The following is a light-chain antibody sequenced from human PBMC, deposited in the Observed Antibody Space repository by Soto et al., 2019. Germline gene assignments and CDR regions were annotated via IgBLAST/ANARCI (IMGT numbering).Light chain of an antibody. J-gene: IGKJ5*01. CDR1: QSVSSY. CDR3: KQRSNWPIT. CDR2: DAS. V-gene: IGKV3-11*01. Sequence: EIVLTQSPATLSLSPGERATLSCRASQSVSSYLAWYQQKPGQAPGLLIYDASNRATGIPARFSGSGSGTDFTLTISSLEPEDFAVYYCKQRSNWPITFGQGTRLEIK.